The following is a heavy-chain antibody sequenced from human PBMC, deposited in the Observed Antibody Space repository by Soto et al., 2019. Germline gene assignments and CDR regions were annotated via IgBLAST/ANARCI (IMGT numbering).Heavy chain of an antibody. V-gene: IGHV3-53*01. CDR2: IHGGGNT. CDR1: GFSVSANY. Sequence: GGSLRLSCVASGFSVSANYMPWMRQATGKGLEWVSVIHGGGNTYYAVSVKGPFTISRDNSKNTLYLQMNSLRAEDTAVYYCAKAPSKGRAHTWFDPWGQGILLTVSS. CDR3: AKAPSKGRAHTWFDP. J-gene: IGHJ5*02.